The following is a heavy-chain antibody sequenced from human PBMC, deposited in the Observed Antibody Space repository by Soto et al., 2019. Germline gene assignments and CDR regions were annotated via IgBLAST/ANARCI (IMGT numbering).Heavy chain of an antibody. CDR2: LNSDGSSG. J-gene: IGHJ6*02. Sequence: VQLVESGGGLVQPGGSLRLSCAASGFTFSGYWMHWVRQAPGKGLVWVSRLNSDGSSGYYGDSMKGRFTISRDNAKNTLYLQMNSLRDEDTAVYYCARGLKNYYGMDVWGQGTTVTVSS. CDR3: ARGLKNYYGMDV. V-gene: IGHV3-74*01. D-gene: IGHD3-16*01. CDR1: GFTFSGYW.